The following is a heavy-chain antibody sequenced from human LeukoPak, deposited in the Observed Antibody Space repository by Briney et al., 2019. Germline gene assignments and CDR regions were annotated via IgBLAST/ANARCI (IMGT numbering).Heavy chain of an antibody. Sequence: SETLSLTCAVYGGSFSGYYWSWIRQPPGKGLEWIGEINHSGSTNYNPSLKSRVTISADTSKNQFSLKLSSVTAADTAVYYCARRAIFGVVINPPPYYFDYWGQGTLVTVSS. V-gene: IGHV4-34*01. CDR3: ARRAIFGVVINPPPYYFDY. J-gene: IGHJ4*02. CDR2: INHSGST. D-gene: IGHD3-3*01. CDR1: GGSFSGYY.